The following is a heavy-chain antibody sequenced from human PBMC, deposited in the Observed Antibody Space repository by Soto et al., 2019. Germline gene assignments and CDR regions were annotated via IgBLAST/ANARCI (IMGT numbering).Heavy chain of an antibody. Sequence: SETLSLTCTVSGGSISSSYWSWIRQPPGKGLEWIAYIYYSGTTNYNPSLESRVTTPIDTSKNQFSLRLTSVTAADTAVYYCARSVVHQWLVHDAFDHWGQGTLVTVSS. CDR2: IYYSGTT. CDR1: GGSISSSY. D-gene: IGHD6-19*01. V-gene: IGHV4-59*01. J-gene: IGHJ4*02. CDR3: ARSVVHQWLVHDAFDH.